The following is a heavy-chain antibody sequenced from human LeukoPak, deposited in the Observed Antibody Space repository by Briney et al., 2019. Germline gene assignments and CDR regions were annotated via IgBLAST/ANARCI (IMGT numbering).Heavy chain of an antibody. V-gene: IGHV3-48*03. CDR2: ISSSGSTI. J-gene: IGHJ6*03. Sequence: GGSLRLSCAASGFTFSSYEMNWVRQAPGKGLEWVSYISSSGSTIYYADSVKGRFTISRDNAKNSLYLQINSLRAEDTAVYYCARDWRNYYYYYMDVWGKGTTVTVSS. CDR1: GFTFSSYE. CDR3: ARDWRNYYYYYMDV.